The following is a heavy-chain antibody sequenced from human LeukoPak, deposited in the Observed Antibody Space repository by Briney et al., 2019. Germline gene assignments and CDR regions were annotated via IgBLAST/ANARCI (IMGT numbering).Heavy chain of an antibody. J-gene: IGHJ4*02. Sequence: SQTLSLTCSVSGDSISSGNYYWTWIRQPAGKGLEWIGRIYSTGSTNYNPSLKGRVTISVDTSKNQFSLRLSSVTAADTAVYYCARVTTGGYYNCWGQGTLVTVS. CDR1: GDSISSGNYY. D-gene: IGHD3-22*01. CDR3: ARVTTGGYYNC. CDR2: IYSTGST. V-gene: IGHV4-61*02.